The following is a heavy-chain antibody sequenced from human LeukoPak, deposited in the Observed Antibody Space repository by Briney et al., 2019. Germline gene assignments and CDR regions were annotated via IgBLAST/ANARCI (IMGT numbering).Heavy chain of an antibody. D-gene: IGHD3-22*01. J-gene: IGHJ4*02. CDR3: AAFWDYYDSSGYYSDY. Sequence: ASVKVSCKASGYTFTGYYMHWVRQAPGQGLEWMGRINPNSGGTNYAQKFQGRVTMTRDTSISTAYMELSRLRSDDTAVYYCAAFWDYYDSSGYYSDYWGQGTLVTVSS. CDR2: INPNSGGT. CDR1: GYTFTGYY. V-gene: IGHV1-2*06.